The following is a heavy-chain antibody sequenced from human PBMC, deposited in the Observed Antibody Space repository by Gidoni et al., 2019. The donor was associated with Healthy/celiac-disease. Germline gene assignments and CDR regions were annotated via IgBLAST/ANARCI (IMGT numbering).Heavy chain of an antibody. D-gene: IGHD5-18*01. CDR3: ASRGYSYGYHFDY. V-gene: IGHV1-69*04. Sequence: QVQLVQSGAEVKKPGSSVTVSCKASGGTFRSYAISWVRQAPGQGLEWMGRIIPILGIANYEQKCQGRVTITADKSTSTAYMELSSLRSEDTAVYYGASRGYSYGYHFDYWGQGTLVTVSS. CDR2: IIPILGIA. J-gene: IGHJ4*02. CDR1: GGTFRSYA.